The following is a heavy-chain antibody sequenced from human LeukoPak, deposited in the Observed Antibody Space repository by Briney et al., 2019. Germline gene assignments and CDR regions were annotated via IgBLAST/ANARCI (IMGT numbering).Heavy chain of an antibody. CDR2: ISSSGGNT. CDR3: ARETDSTLFDY. D-gene: IGHD2-2*01. Sequence: PGGSLRLSCAASGFTFSRYAMSWVRQAPGKGLEWVSGISSSGGNTYYADSVKGRFTFSRDNARNSLYLQMNSLRAEDTAVYYCARETDSTLFDYWGQGTLVIVSS. J-gene: IGHJ4*02. V-gene: IGHV3-23*01. CDR1: GFTFSRYA.